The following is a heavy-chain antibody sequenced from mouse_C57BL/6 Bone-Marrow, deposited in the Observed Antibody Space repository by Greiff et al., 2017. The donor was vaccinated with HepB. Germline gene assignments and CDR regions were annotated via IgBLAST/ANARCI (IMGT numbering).Heavy chain of an antibody. V-gene: IGHV1-72*01. CDR3: ARSRGDGYSYAMDY. Sequence: VKQRPGRGLEWIGRIDPNSGGTKYNEKFKSKATLTVDKPSSTAYMQLSSLTSEDSAVYYCARSRGDGYSYAMDYWGQGTSVTVSS. CDR2: IDPNSGGT. D-gene: IGHD2-3*01. J-gene: IGHJ4*01.